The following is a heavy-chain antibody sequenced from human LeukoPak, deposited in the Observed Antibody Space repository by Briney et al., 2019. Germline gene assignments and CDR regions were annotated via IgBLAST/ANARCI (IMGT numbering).Heavy chain of an antibody. CDR2: IRSKANSYAT. D-gene: IGHD3-22*01. Sequence: PGGSLRLSCAASGFTFSGSAMHWVRQASGKGLEWVGRIRSKANSYATAYAASVKGRFTISRDESKNTAHLQMNSLKTEDTAVYYCTRRAKDDSSGYYSTWGQGTLVTVSS. J-gene: IGHJ5*02. CDR3: TRRAKDDSSGYYST. V-gene: IGHV3-73*01. CDR1: GFTFSGSA.